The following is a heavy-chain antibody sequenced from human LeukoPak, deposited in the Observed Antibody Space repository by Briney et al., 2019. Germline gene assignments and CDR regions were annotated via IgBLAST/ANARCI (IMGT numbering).Heavy chain of an antibody. CDR3: ARHGPPITSEYRPPYGAVDI. CDR1: GCSISSSNWC. J-gene: IGHJ3*02. Sequence: SETLSLTCTVSGCSISSSNWCWGWIGQPPGKGLEVIGSMYYSGSTYYNPSLKSRVTISVDTSNNQFSLKLRSVTAADTAVYYCARHGPPITSEYRPPYGAVDIWGQGTTVIVSS. CDR2: MYYSGST. V-gene: IGHV4-39*01. D-gene: IGHD2/OR15-2a*01.